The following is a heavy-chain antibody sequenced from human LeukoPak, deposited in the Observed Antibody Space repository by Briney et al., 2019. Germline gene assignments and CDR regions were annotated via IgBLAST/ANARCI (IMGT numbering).Heavy chain of an antibody. V-gene: IGHV1-69*05. D-gene: IGHD2-15*01. Sequence: SVTLSFNCTGSAFTIYAISWSRKAPGQGLGQPGGIIPIFGAANYAKEFHGSVTLTTDESTSTSYKAPSSLRSEDTAVYCCARVARSGYFSAFDVWGQGTMVTVSS. CDR2: IIPIFGAA. CDR3: ARVARSGYFSAFDV. J-gene: IGHJ3*01. CDR1: GSAFTIYA.